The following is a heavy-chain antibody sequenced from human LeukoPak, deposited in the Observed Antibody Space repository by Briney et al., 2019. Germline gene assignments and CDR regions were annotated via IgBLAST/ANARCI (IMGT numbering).Heavy chain of an antibody. J-gene: IGHJ6*02. CDR3: AREGRWYGDYYYYGMDV. CDR1: GYTXTGYY. Sequence: ASVKVSCKASGYTXTGYYMHWVRQAPGQGLEWMGWINPNSGGTNYAQKFQGRVTMTRDTSISTAYMELSRLRSDDTAVYYCAREGRWYGDYYYYGMDVWGQGTTVTVSS. V-gene: IGHV1-2*02. D-gene: IGHD4-17*01. CDR2: INPNSGGT.